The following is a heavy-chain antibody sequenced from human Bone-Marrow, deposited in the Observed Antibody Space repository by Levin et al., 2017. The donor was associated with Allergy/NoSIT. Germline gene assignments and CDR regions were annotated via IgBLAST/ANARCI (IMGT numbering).Heavy chain of an antibody. CDR2: IKEDGNEK. V-gene: IGHV3-7*04. CDR3: ARGSGTFYLDS. J-gene: IGHJ4*02. Sequence: GESLKISCAASGFTFGSYWMSWVRQAPGKGLEWVANIKEDGNEKYYVDSVKGRFTISRDNAKSSLYLQMDSLRAEDTALYYCARGSGTFYLDSWGQGTLVTVSS. CDR1: GFTFGSYW. D-gene: IGHD1-26*01.